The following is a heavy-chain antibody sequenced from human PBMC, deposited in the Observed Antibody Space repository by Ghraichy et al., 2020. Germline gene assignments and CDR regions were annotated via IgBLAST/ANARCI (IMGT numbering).Heavy chain of an antibody. Sequence: GGSLRLSCAASGFTFSSYSMNWVRQAPGKGLEWVSSISSSSSYIYYADSVKGRFTISRDNAKNSLYLQMNSLRAEDTAVYYCARDGTQDYGGNPTYFDYWGQGTLVTVSS. CDR3: ARDGTQDYGGNPTYFDY. J-gene: IGHJ4*02. CDR2: ISSSSSYI. D-gene: IGHD4-23*01. V-gene: IGHV3-21*01. CDR1: GFTFSSYS.